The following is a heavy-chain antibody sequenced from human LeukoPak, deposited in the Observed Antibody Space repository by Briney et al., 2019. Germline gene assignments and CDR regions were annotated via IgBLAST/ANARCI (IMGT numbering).Heavy chain of an antibody. J-gene: IGHJ4*02. CDR3: AKDPNYYDSSGYYYDY. CDR1: GFTFSSYA. D-gene: IGHD3-22*01. CDR2: ISGSGGST. Sequence: PGGSLRLSCAASGFTFSSYAMSWVRQAPGKGLEWVSGISGSGGSTYYADSVKGRFTISRDNSKNTLYLQMNSLSAEDTAVYYCAKDPNYYDSSGYYYDYWGQGTLVTVSS. V-gene: IGHV3-23*01.